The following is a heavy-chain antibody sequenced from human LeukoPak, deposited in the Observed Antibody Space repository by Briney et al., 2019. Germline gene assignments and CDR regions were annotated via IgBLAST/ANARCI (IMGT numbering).Heavy chain of an antibody. J-gene: IGHJ3*02. V-gene: IGHV4-59*01. CDR3: ARDILPTYGSGSYSAFDI. D-gene: IGHD3-10*01. CDR1: GGSISSYY. CDR2: IYYSGST. Sequence: PSETLSLTCTVSGGSISSYYWSWIRQPPGKGLEWIGYIYYSGSTNYNPSLKSRVTISVDTSKNQFSLKLSSVTAADTVVYYCARDILPTYGSGSYSAFDIWGQGTMVTVSS.